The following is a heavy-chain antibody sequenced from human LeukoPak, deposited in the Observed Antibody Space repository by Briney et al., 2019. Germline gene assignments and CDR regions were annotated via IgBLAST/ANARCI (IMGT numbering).Heavy chain of an antibody. Sequence: NPGGSLRLSCAASGFTFSSYSMNWVRQAPGKGLEWVGRIKSKTDGGTTDYAAPVKGRFTISRDDSKNTLYLQMNSLKTEDTAVYYCTTGLRITIFGVVTDLDYWGQGTLVTVSS. CDR2: IKSKTDGGTT. CDR1: GFTFSSYS. V-gene: IGHV3-15*01. CDR3: TTGLRITIFGVVTDLDY. D-gene: IGHD3-3*01. J-gene: IGHJ4*02.